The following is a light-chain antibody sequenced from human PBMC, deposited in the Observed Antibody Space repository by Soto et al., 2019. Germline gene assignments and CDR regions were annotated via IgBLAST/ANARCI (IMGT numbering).Light chain of an antibody. CDR1: SSNIGSGYD. CDR3: PSYDTSLSGLV. J-gene: IGLJ1*01. Sequence: QSVLTQPPSVSGAPGQRVTISCTGSSSNIGSGYDVHWYQQLPGTAPKLLIYGNSNRPSGVPDGFSGSKSGTSGSLSITGIQADDEADYYCPSYDTSLSGLVSGTGTKLTVL. CDR2: GNS. V-gene: IGLV1-40*01.